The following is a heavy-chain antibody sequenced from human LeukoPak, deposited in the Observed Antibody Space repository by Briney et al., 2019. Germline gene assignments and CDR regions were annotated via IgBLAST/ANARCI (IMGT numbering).Heavy chain of an antibody. CDR1: GGSISSGTSY. D-gene: IGHD4-17*01. J-gene: IGHJ4*02. V-gene: IGHV4-39*01. CDR2: IYYSGST. Sequence: TLSLTCTVSGGSISSGTSYWGWIRQPPGKGLEWIGTIYYSGSTYYNPSLKSRVTISVDTSKNQFSLKLSSVTAADTAVYYCARRDYAQAKDWGQGTLVTVSS. CDR3: ARRDYAQAKD.